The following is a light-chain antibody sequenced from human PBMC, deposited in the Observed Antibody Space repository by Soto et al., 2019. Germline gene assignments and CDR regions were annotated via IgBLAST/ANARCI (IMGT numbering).Light chain of an antibody. V-gene: IGLV2-11*01. CDR2: NVS. CDR3: CSFAGRNSYVV. Sequence: QAVVTQPRSVSGSPGQSVTISCTGTSSDVGGYNFVSWYQQHPGKAPKLLIHNVSKRHSGVTDRFSGSKSGNTASLTISGLQADDEAEYYCCSFAGRNSYVVFGGGTKVTVL. J-gene: IGLJ2*01. CDR1: SSDVGGYNF.